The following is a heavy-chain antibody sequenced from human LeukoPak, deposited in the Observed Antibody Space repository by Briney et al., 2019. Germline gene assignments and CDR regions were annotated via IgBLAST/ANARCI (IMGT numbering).Heavy chain of an antibody. Sequence: QPGGSLRLSCAASGFTFSSYAMSWVRQAPGKGLEWVSAISGSGGSTYYADSVKGRFTISRDNSKNTLYLQMNSLRAEDTAVYYCAKAIVVVPAAMPQDYYYYGMDVWGQGTTVTVSS. J-gene: IGHJ6*02. CDR3: AKAIVVVPAAMPQDYYYYGMDV. CDR1: GFTFSSYA. D-gene: IGHD2-2*01. CDR2: ISGSGGST. V-gene: IGHV3-23*01.